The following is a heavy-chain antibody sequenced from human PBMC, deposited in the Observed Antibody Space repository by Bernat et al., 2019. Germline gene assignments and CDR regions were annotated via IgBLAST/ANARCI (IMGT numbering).Heavy chain of an antibody. CDR2: IYHSGST. D-gene: IGHD3-3*01. V-gene: IGHV4-4*02. J-gene: IGHJ4*02. CDR3: ARETGLEWLLYRNYFDY. Sequence: QVQLQESGPGLVKPSGTLSLTCAVSGGSISSSNWWSWVRQPPGQGLEWIGEIYHSGSTNYNPSLKSRVTISVDKSKNQFSLKLSSVTAADTAVYYCARETGLEWLLYRNYFDYWGQGTLVTVSS. CDR1: GGSISSSNW.